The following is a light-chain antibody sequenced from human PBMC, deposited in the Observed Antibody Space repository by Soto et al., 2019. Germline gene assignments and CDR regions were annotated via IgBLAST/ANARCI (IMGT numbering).Light chain of an antibody. Sequence: QSVLTQPPSASGTPGQRVTISCSGSSSNIGSNYVYWYQQLPGTAPKLLIYRNNQRPSGVPDRLSGSKSGTSASLAISGLRSEDEADYYCAAWDDSAWVFGGGTKLTVL. J-gene: IGLJ3*02. V-gene: IGLV1-47*01. CDR1: SSNIGSNY. CDR3: AAWDDSAWV. CDR2: RNN.